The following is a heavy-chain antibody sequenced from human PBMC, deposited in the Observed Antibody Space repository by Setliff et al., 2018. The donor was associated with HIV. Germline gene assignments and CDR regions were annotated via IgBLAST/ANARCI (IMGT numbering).Heavy chain of an antibody. CDR1: GGSISSYY. J-gene: IGHJ4*02. D-gene: IGHD3-3*01. CDR2: IYTSGST. Sequence: SETLSLTCTVSGGSISSYYWSWIRQPPGKGLEWIGYIYTSGSTNYNPSLQSRATLSIDTSKNQFSLKLTSVIAADTAIYYCARGPFVLRFLERLVYFDYWGQGKLVTVSS. V-gene: IGHV4-4*08. CDR3: ARGPFVLRFLERLVYFDY.